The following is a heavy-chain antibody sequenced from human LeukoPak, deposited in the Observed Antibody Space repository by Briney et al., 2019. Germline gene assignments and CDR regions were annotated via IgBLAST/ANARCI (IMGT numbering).Heavy chain of an antibody. V-gene: IGHV3-33*06. Sequence: PGGSLRLSCAASGFTFSSYGMHWVRQAPGKGLEWVAVIWYDGSNKYYADSVKGRFTISRDNSKNTLYLQMNSLRAEDTAVYYCAEVPPGVRGYYFDYGGQGTPVTVSS. CDR2: IWYDGSNK. J-gene: IGHJ4*02. CDR1: GFTFSSYG. CDR3: AEVPPGVRGYYFDY. D-gene: IGHD3-10*01.